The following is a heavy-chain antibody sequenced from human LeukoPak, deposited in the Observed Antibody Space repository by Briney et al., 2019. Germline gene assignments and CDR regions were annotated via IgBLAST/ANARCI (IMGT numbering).Heavy chain of an antibody. Sequence: PGGSLRLSCAASGFTFSSDWMHWVRQAPGKGLMWVSRINSDGSSSIYADSVKGRFTISRDNAKNTLYLQMNSLRGEDTAVYYCARSSPDHWGQGTLVTVSS. V-gene: IGHV3-74*01. J-gene: IGHJ4*02. CDR1: GFTFSSDW. CDR3: ARSSPDH. CDR2: INSDGSSS.